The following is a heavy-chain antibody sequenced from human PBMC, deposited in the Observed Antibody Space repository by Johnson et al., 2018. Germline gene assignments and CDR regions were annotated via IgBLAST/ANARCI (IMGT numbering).Heavy chain of an antibody. J-gene: IGHJ6*02. CDR1: GFTFSSHR. D-gene: IGHD5-12*01. CDR2: FSSSGGYL. CDR3: ASDVVATISKDLPYDYDGMDV. Sequence: VQLVESGGGLVKPGGSLRLSCAASGFTFSSHRLIWVRQAPGKGLEWVSSFSSSGGYLSYADSVTGRFTISRDNGKKSLYLVMKSLRAEDTAVYYCASDVVATISKDLPYDYDGMDVWGQGTTVTVSS. V-gene: IGHV3-21*01.